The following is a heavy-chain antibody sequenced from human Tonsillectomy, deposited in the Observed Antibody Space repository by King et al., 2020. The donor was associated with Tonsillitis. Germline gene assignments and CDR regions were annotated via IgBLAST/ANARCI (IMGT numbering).Heavy chain of an antibody. D-gene: IGHD1-1*01. Sequence: QVQLVESGAGVKKPGSSVKVSCKASGGTFSSYAISWVRQAPGQGLEWMGGIIPIFGTANYAQKFQGRVTITADESTSTAYMKLSSLRSEDTAVYYCAKHDPEYYFDYWGQGTLVTVSS. CDR3: AKHDPEYYFDY. CDR2: IIPIFGTA. V-gene: IGHV1-69*01. J-gene: IGHJ4*02. CDR1: GGTFSSYA.